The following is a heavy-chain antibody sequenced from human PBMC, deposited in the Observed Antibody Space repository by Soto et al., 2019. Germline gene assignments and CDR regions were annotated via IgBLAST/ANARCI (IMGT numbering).Heavy chain of an antibody. CDR3: AGGLLYYYYGMDV. J-gene: IGHJ6*02. Sequence: EVQLEESGGGLVQPGGSLRLSCAASGFTVSSNYMSWVRQAPGKGLEWVSVIYSGGSTYYADSVKGRFTISRDNSKNTLYLQMNSLRAEDTAVYYCAGGLLYYYYGMDVWGQGTTVTVSS. CDR1: GFTVSSNY. CDR2: IYSGGST. D-gene: IGHD2-15*01. V-gene: IGHV3-66*01.